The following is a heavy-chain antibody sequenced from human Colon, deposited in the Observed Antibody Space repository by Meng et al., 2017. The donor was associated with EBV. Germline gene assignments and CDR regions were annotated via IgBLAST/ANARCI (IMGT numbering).Heavy chain of an antibody. CDR1: GGSLSSRNW. CDR3: ARVGAYCGGDCYHPR. D-gene: IGHD2-21*02. Sequence: QGQAGESGPGLVKPSGTLSLPCAVSGGSLSSRNWWSWVRQPPGKGLEWIGEIYHSGSTNYNPSLKSRVTISVDESKNQFSLRLSSVTAADTAVYYCARVGAYCGGDCYHPRWGQGTLVTVSS. J-gene: IGHJ4*02. V-gene: IGHV4-4*02. CDR2: IYHSGST.